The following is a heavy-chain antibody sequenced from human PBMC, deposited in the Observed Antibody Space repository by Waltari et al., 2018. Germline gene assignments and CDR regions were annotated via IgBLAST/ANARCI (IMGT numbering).Heavy chain of an antibody. V-gene: IGHV1-2*02. D-gene: IGHD6-6*01. CDR1: GYIFTNYY. J-gene: IGHJ4*02. CDR3: ARDRTTMAARPGDY. Sequence: QVLLVQSGAEVKKPGASVKVSCMASGYIFTNYYLHWVRQAPGQGPEWMGWVNPDTGNAKYAPNFRGRVTMTWDTTINTAFMDLSGLKSADTAVYYCARDRTTMAARPGDYWGQGTLVTVSS. CDR2: VNPDTGNA.